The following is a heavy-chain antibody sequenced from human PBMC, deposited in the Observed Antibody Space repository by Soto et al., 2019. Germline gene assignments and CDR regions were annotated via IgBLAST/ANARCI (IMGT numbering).Heavy chain of an antibody. Sequence: SETLSLTCTVSGGSISSSSYYWGWIRQPPGKGLEWIGSIYYSGSTYYNPSLKSRVTISVDTAKNRFSLKLSSVTAADTAVYYCASSATHLEWLLYAAFDYWGQGTLVTVSS. CDR1: GGSISSSSYY. V-gene: IGHV4-39*01. J-gene: IGHJ4*02. CDR2: IYYSGST. CDR3: ASSATHLEWLLYAAFDY. D-gene: IGHD3-3*01.